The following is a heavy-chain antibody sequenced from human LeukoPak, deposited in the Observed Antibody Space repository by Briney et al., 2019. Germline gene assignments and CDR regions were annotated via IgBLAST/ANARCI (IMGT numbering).Heavy chain of an antibody. CDR2: ISYDGSNK. Sequence: PGGSLRLSCAASGFTFSSYAMHWVRQAPGKGLEWVAVISYDGSNKYYADSVKGRFTISRDNSKNTLYLQMNSLSAEDTAVYYCAKVGVTMIVVSYFDYWGQGTLVTVSS. CDR3: AKVGVTMIVVSYFDY. D-gene: IGHD3-22*01. J-gene: IGHJ4*02. V-gene: IGHV3-30*04. CDR1: GFTFSSYA.